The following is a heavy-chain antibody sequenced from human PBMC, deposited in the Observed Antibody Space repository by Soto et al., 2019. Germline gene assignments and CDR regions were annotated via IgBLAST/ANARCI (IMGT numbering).Heavy chain of an antibody. CDR3: ARDRIRYDY. V-gene: IGHV4-59*01. Sequence: PSETLSLTCTVSGGSINNYYWSWIRQPPGKGLEWIGYIYHSGSTNYNPSLKSRVTISVDTSKNQFSLKLSSVTAADTAVYYCARDRIRYDYWGQGTLVTVSS. CDR2: IYHSGST. CDR1: GGSINNYY. J-gene: IGHJ4*02.